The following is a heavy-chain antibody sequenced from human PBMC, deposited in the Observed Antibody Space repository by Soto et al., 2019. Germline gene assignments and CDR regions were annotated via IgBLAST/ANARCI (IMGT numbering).Heavy chain of an antibody. D-gene: IGHD2-15*01. CDR3: ARGYCSGGSCFYYSDY. Sequence: QVQLVQSGAEVKKPGASVKVSGKASGYTFTSYAMHWVRQAPGQRLEWMGWINAGNGNTKYSQKFQGRVTITRDTSASTAYMEMSSLRSEDTAVYYCARGYCSGGSCFYYSDYWGQGTLVTVSS. V-gene: IGHV1-3*01. CDR1: GYTFTSYA. J-gene: IGHJ4*02. CDR2: INAGNGNT.